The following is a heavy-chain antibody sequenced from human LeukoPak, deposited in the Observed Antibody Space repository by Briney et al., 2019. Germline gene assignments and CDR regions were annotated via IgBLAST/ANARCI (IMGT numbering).Heavy chain of an antibody. CDR1: GFTFNGYA. V-gene: IGHV3-23*01. CDR2: IFGSGGSP. D-gene: IGHD2-15*01. J-gene: IGHJ4*02. Sequence: GGPLRLSCAASGFTFNGYAMYWVRQAPGKGLEWISGIFGSGGSPHYADSVKGRFTISRDNSQNTVYLQLDSLRVEDTALYYCGKTTVGYSSGRYPGWPVDYWGQGALVTVSS. CDR3: GKTTVGYSSGRYPGWPVDY.